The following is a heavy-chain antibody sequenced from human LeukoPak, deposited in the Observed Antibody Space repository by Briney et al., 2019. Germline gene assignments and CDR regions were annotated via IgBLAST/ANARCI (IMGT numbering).Heavy chain of an antibody. CDR2: IYYSGST. CDR3: ARVFYDSSGLVDY. Sequence: SQTLSLTCTVSGGSISSGDYYWSWIRQPPGKGLEWIGYIYYSGSTYYNPSLKSRVTISVDTSKNQFSLKLSSVTAADTAVCYCARVFYDSSGLVDYWGQGTLVTVSS. D-gene: IGHD3-22*01. CDR1: GGSISSGDYY. J-gene: IGHJ4*02. V-gene: IGHV4-30-4*01.